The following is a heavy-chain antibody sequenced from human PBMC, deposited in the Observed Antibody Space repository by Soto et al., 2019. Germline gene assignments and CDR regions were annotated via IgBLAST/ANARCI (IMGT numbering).Heavy chain of an antibody. V-gene: IGHV3-23*01. CDR2: ISGSGYHT. CDR1: KFTFNNYA. Sequence: EVQLLESGGGLVQPGGSLRLSCAASKFTFNNYAMSWVRQAPGKGLEWVSAISGSGYHTYYADSVKGRFTISRGNSKNTLYLRMTSLRAEDTAVYYCAKDPADVVRESHWFDPWGQGTLVTVSS. CDR3: AKDPADVVRESHWFDP. J-gene: IGHJ5*02. D-gene: IGHD1-26*01.